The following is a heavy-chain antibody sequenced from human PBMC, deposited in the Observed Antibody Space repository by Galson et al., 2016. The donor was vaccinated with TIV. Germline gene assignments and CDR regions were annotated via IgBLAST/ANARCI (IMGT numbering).Heavy chain of an antibody. CDR1: SFA. J-gene: IGHJ4*02. D-gene: IGHD6-19*01. CDR2: IRPSATRT. V-gene: IGHV3-23*01. Sequence: SFAMTWVRQAPGKGLEWLSTIRPSATRTYYSDSVKDRFTTSRDDSSNTLFLQMNSLRAEDTAMYFCARETGGSGWYTVDYWGQGALVIVSS. CDR3: ARETGGSGWYTVDY.